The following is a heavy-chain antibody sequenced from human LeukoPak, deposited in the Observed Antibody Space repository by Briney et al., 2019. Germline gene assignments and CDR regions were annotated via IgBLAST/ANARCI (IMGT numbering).Heavy chain of an antibody. CDR2: FDPEDGET. CDR3: ATAGYDSSAFDI. CDR1: GYTFTGYY. Sequence: ASVKVSCKASGYTFTGYYMHWVRQAPGKGLEWMGGFDPEDGETIYAQKFQGRVTMTEDTSTDTAYMELSSLRSEDTAVYYCATAGYDSSAFDIWGQGTMVTVSS. J-gene: IGHJ3*02. D-gene: IGHD3-22*01. V-gene: IGHV1-24*01.